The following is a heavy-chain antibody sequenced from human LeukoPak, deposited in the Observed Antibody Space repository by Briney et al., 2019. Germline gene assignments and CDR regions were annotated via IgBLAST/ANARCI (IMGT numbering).Heavy chain of an antibody. CDR3: VRVTLIVVVITPPGY. Sequence: GSLRLSCAASGFTFSSYAMSWVRQAPGKGLECVSAISGSGGTAYYADSVKGRFTISRDNSKNTLYLQMNSLRAEDTAVYYCVRVTLIVVVITPPGYWGQGTLVTVSS. CDR1: GFTFSSYA. CDR2: ISGSGGTA. J-gene: IGHJ4*02. V-gene: IGHV3-23*01. D-gene: IGHD3-22*01.